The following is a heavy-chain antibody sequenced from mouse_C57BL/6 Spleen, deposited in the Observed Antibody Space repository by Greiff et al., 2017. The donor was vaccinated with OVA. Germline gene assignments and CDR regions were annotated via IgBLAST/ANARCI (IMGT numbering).Heavy chain of an antibody. CDR3: ALAASTPLDY. V-gene: IGHV1-53*01. CDR2: INPSNGGT. D-gene: IGHD6-1*01. Sequence: QVQLQQPGPELVKPGASVKLSCKASGYTFTSYWMHWVKQRPGQGLEWIGNINPSNGGTNYNVKFQSKATLTVDKSSSTAYVQLSSLTSEDAAVYYYALAASTPLDYWGQGTTLTVSS. J-gene: IGHJ2*01. CDR1: GYTFTSYW.